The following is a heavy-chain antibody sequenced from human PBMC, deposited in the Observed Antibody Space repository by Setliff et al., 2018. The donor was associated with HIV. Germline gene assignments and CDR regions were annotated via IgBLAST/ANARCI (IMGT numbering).Heavy chain of an antibody. Sequence: PGGSLRLSCAASGFSFGSHSMHWVRQAPGKGLEWIASINSGDTTNYADSVKGRFTVSRDNARNSLYLQMDSLRVEDTAVYYCLGESSAAFDIWGQGTMVTVSS. CDR2: INSGDTT. V-gene: IGHV3-48*01. CDR3: LGESSAAFDI. J-gene: IGHJ3*02. D-gene: IGHD3-10*01. CDR1: GFSFGSHS.